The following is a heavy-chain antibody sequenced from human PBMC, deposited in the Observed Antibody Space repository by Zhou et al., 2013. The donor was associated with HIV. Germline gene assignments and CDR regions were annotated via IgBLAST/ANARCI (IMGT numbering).Heavy chain of an antibody. J-gene: IGHJ4*02. Sequence: QVQLVQSGAEVKKPGSSVKVSCKASGGTFSSYAISWVRQAPGQGLEWMGGIIPIFGTANYAQKFQGRVTITTDESTSTAYMELSSLRSEDTAVYYCARDRQYYYGSGSYDQYFDYWGQGTLVTVSS. D-gene: IGHD3-10*01. V-gene: IGHV1-69*05. CDR1: GGTFSSYA. CDR3: ARDRQYYYGSGSYDQYFDY. CDR2: IIPIFGTA.